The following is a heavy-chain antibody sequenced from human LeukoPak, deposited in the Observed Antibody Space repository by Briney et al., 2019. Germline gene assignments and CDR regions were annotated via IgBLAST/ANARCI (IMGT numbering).Heavy chain of an antibody. Sequence: GGSLRLSCAASGFTFSSSAMSWVRQAPGKGLEWVSAISGSGGSTYYADSVKGRFTISRDNSKNTLYLQMNSLRAEDTAVYYCAKGYYYDSSGYPTLTDYWGQGTLVTVSS. J-gene: IGHJ4*02. D-gene: IGHD3-22*01. CDR2: ISGSGGST. V-gene: IGHV3-23*01. CDR3: AKGYYYDSSGYPTLTDY. CDR1: GFTFSSSA.